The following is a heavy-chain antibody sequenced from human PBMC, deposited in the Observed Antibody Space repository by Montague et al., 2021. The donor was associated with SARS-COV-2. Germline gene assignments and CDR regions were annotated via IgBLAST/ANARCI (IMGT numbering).Heavy chain of an antibody. D-gene: IGHD3-3*01. J-gene: IGHJ4*01. CDR2: INHSGST. CDR1: GGSFSGYY. Sequence: SETLSLTCAVYGGSFSGYYWSWIRQPPGKGLEWIGEINHSGSTNYNPSLKSRVTISVDTSKNQFSLKLSSVTAADTAVYYCARGCSFVTIFGVVITDPLFDYWGQGTLVTVSS. V-gene: IGHV4-34*01. CDR3: ARGCSFVTIFGVVITDPLFDY.